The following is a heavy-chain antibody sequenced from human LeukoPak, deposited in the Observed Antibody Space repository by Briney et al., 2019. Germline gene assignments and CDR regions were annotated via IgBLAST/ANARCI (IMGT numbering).Heavy chain of an antibody. CDR3: ARRKDIVVLPASWDY. J-gene: IGHJ4*02. Sequence: SETLSLTCTVSGGSISSSSYYWGWIRQPPGKALEWIGSIYYSGSTHYNPALKSRVTISVDTSKNQFSLNLSSVTAADTAVYYCARRKDIVVLPASWDYWGQGTLVTVSS. CDR2: IYYSGST. CDR1: GGSISSSSYY. V-gene: IGHV4-39*01. D-gene: IGHD2-2*01.